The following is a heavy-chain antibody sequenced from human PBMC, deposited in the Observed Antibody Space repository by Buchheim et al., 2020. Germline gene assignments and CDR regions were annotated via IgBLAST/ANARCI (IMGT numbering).Heavy chain of an antibody. D-gene: IGHD1-26*01. CDR3: ARMGYSGSYYDP. Sequence: QVQLQESGPGLVKPSETLSLTCAVSGYSISNDYYWGWIRQPPGKGLEWIGSISHGGRTFYNPSLKSRVTVSLDASKNHFSLTPTSVTAPDTAMYYCARMGYSGSYYDPWGRGTL. J-gene: IGHJ5*02. V-gene: IGHV4-38-2*01. CDR1: GYSISNDYY. CDR2: ISHGGRT.